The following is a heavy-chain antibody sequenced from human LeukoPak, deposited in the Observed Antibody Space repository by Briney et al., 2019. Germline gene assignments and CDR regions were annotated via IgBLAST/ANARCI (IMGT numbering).Heavy chain of an antibody. CDR3: ARDYYDSSGGFDP. CDR1: GYTSTGYY. CDR2: INPNSGGT. D-gene: IGHD3-22*01. V-gene: IGHV1-2*02. Sequence: ASVKVSCKASGYTSTGYYMHWVRQAPGQGLEWMGWINPNSGGTNYAQKFQGRVTMTRDTSISTAYMELSRLRSDDTVVYYCARDYYDSSGGFDPWGQGTLVTVSS. J-gene: IGHJ5*02.